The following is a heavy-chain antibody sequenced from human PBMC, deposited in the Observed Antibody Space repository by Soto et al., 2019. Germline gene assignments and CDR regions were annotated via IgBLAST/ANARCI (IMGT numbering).Heavy chain of an antibody. Sequence: QVQLVESGGGVVQPGRSLRLSCAASGFTFSSYAMHWVRQAPGKGLEWVAVISYDGSNKYYADSVKGRFTISRDNSKNTLYLQMNSLRAEDTAVYYSARVPFTPPWSGSSAEFDYWGQGTLVIVSS. CDR2: ISYDGSNK. D-gene: IGHD1-26*01. CDR1: GFTFSSYA. V-gene: IGHV3-30-3*01. J-gene: IGHJ4*02. CDR3: ARVPFTPPWSGSSAEFDY.